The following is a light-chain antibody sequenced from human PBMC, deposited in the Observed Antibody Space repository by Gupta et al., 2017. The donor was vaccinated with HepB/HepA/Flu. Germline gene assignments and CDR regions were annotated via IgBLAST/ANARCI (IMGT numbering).Light chain of an antibody. V-gene: IGKV3-15*01. CDR3: QQENNCPIT. CDR1: QSVSSN. Sequence: ERVMTQSTATLSVSPGGRATLSCRASQSVSSNLAWYQQKRGQAPTLLIYGASTRATGIPARFSGSGSGTEFTLTISCRQSEDFAVYYCQQENNCPITFGGGTKVEIK. CDR2: GAS. J-gene: IGKJ4*01.